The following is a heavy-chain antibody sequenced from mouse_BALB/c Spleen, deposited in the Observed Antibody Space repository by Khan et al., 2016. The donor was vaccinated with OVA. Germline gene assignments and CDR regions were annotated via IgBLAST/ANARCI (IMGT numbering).Heavy chain of an antibody. CDR2: IFPGTGTT. V-gene: IGHV1S132*01. J-gene: IGHJ3*01. D-gene: IGHD2-1*01. CDR3: ARGYVGNYEFAY. CDR1: GYTFTSYW. Sequence: QVQLQQPGAELVKPGASVKLSCKTSGYTFTSYWIQWVKQRPGQGLGWIGEIFPGTGTTYYNENFKGKATLTIDTSSPTAYMQLSSLTSEDSAVYFCARGYVGNYEFAYWGQGTLVTVSS.